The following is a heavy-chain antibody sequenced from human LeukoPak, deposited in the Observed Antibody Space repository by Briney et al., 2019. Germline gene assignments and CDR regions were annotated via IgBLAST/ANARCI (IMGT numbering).Heavy chain of an antibody. J-gene: IGHJ3*01. V-gene: IGHV4-34*01. D-gene: IGHD2-2*01. CDR3: ARVSCSSTSCPRRDALDV. CDR2: INHSGST. Sequence: SETLSLTCAVYGGSFSGYYWSWIRQPPGKGLEWIGEINHSGSTNYNPSLKSRVTISVDTSKNQFSLNLTSVTTADTAVYYCARVSCSSTSCPRRDALDVWGQGTMVTVSS. CDR1: GGSFSGYY.